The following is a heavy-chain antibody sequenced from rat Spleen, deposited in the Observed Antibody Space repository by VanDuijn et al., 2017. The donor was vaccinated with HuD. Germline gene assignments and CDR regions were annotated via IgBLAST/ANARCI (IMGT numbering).Heavy chain of an antibody. J-gene: IGHJ3*01. V-gene: IGHV2-13*01. CDR2: IWGDGST. CDR3: TSPFRWFAY. Sequence: QVQLKESGPGLVQPSQTLSLTCTVSGFSLSSHGVIWVRQPPGKGLEWMGEIWGDGSTAYNSALKSRLSISRDTSKSQVFLKMNSLQTEDTAIYCCTSPFRWFAYWGQGTLVTVSS. CDR1: GFSLSSHG.